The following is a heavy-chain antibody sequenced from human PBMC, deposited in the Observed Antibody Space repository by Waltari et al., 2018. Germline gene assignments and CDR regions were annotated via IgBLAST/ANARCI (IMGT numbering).Heavy chain of an antibody. D-gene: IGHD4-17*01. J-gene: IGHJ4*02. V-gene: IGHV3-23*01. Sequence: VQLLESGGGLVQSGGSLRLSCAASGFTFRSYAMNWVRQGPGKGVGWGSGISGSGGSTDYADAVKGRFTISRDNSKNTLYLQMNNLRVEDTAVYYCASSLYGDYTQIWGRVFDYWGQGTLVTVSS. CDR1: GFTFRSYA. CDR2: ISGSGGST. CDR3: ASSLYGDYTQIWGRVFDY.